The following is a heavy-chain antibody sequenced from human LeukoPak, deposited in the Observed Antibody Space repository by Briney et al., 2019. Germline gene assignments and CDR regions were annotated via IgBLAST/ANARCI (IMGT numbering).Heavy chain of an antibody. CDR2: INHSGST. CDR3: ASLMAAAGTGVAY. Sequence: SETLSLTCAVYGGSFSGYYWSWIRQPPGEGLEWIGEINHSGSTNYNPSLKSRVTISVDTSKNQFSLKLSSVTAADTAVYYCASLMAAAGTGVAYWGQGTLVTVSS. CDR1: GGSFSGYY. V-gene: IGHV4-34*01. D-gene: IGHD6-13*01. J-gene: IGHJ4*02.